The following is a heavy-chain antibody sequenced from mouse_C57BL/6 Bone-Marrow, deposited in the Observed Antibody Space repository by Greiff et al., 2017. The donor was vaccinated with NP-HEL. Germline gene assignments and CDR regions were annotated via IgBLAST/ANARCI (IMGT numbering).Heavy chain of an antibody. D-gene: IGHD1-1*01. CDR1: GFTFTDYY. Sequence: EVQRVESGPVLVKPGPSVKISCKASGFTFTDYYMHWVTQSHGKRLEWIGLVYPYNGGTSYNQKIKGKATLTVDTSSSTAYMELNSLTSEDSAVCYCPGGYGSFFDYWGQGTTLTVTS. J-gene: IGHJ2*01. CDR3: PGGYGSFFDY. V-gene: IGHV1-36*01. CDR2: VYPYNGGT.